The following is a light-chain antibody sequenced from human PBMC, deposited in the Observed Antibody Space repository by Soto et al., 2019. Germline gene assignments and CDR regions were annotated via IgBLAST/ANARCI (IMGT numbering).Light chain of an antibody. CDR2: GAS. Sequence: VLTQSPGTLSLSPGERATLSCRASQSLAGNYLAWYQQKPGQAPRLLITGASSRVTGIPDRFSGSGSGTDFTLTISRLEPEDFAVYYCHQYASSSTFGPGTKVNIK. CDR1: QSLAGNY. CDR3: HQYASSST. J-gene: IGKJ3*01. V-gene: IGKV3-20*01.